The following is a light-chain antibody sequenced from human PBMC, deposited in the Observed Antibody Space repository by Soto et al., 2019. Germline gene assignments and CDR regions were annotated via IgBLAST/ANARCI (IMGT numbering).Light chain of an antibody. CDR2: GAS. CDR1: QSVTSTY. J-gene: IGKJ1*01. V-gene: IGKV3-15*01. CDR3: QQYNNWPPAWT. Sequence: EIVLTQSPATLSLSPGQRATLSCRASQSVTSTYLGWYQQKPGQAPRLLIYGASTRATGIPARFSGSGSGTEFTLTISSLQSEDFAVYYCQQYNNWPPAWTFGQGTKVDIK.